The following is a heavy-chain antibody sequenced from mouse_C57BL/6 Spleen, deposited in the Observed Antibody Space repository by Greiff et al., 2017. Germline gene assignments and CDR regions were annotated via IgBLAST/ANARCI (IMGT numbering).Heavy chain of an antibody. CDR2: ISYDGSN. Sequence: DVKLVESGPGLVKPSQSLSLTCSVTGYSITSGYYWNWIRQFPGNKLEWMGYISYDGSNNYNPSLKNRISITRDTSKNQCFLKLNSVTTEDTATYYCASLDYYGSSSDYWGQGTTLTVSS. CDR1: GYSITSGYY. J-gene: IGHJ2*01. D-gene: IGHD1-1*01. CDR3: ASLDYYGSSSDY. V-gene: IGHV3-6*01.